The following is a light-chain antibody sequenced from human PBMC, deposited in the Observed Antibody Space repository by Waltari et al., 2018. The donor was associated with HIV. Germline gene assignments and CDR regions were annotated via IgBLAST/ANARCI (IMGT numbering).Light chain of an antibody. J-gene: IGLJ1*01. CDR1: SSNIAAYD. CDR2: ANN. Sequence: QSVLTQPPSVSGAPGQRVTISCTGRSSNIAAYDVHWYTPLPGRAPKLLIYANNNRPSGVPDRFSGSKSGTAASLAIAGLQIEDEGDYFCQSYDNSLRVSYVFSAGTRVTVL. CDR3: QSYDNSLRVSYV. V-gene: IGLV1-40*01.